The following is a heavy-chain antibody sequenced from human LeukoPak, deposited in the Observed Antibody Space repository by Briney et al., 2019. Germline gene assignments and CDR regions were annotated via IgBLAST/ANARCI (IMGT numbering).Heavy chain of an antibody. CDR1: GYIFTSHY. V-gene: IGHV1-46*01. CDR2: INPSGGST. D-gene: IGHD4-17*01. J-gene: IGHJ4*02. Sequence: ASVKVSCKASGYIFTSHYMHWMRQAPGQGLEWMGMINPSGGSTVYAQKFQGRVTMTRDTSTSTVDMELSSLRSEDTAMYYCARDGQDYGDYFWYFDYWGQGTLVTVSS. CDR3: ARDGQDYGDYFWYFDY.